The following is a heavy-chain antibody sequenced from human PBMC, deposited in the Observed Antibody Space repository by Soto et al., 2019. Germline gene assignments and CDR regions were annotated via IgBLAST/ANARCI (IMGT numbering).Heavy chain of an antibody. J-gene: IGHJ5*02. D-gene: IGHD4-4*01. Sequence: SETLSLTCAVSGASISSTNYWSWVRQPPGKGLEWIGEIYHSGTTNYNPSLESRVTISVDKSKNQFSLKLYSLTAADTAVYYCARGFLDYSNYGSLYSWFDPWGQGTLVTSPQ. CDR2: IYHSGTT. CDR1: GASISSTNY. V-gene: IGHV4-4*02. CDR3: ARGFLDYSNYGSLYSWFDP.